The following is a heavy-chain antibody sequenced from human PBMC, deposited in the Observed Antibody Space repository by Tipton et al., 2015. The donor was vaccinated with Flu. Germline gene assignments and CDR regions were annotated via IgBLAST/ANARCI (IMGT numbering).Heavy chain of an antibody. CDR1: GGSFSSHY. D-gene: IGHD4-11*01. CDR2: INPSGST. Sequence: LRLSCAVYGGSFSSHYWSWTRQPPGKGLEWIGEINPSGSTNYNPSLKSRVTISVDTSRNQISLKLSSVTAADTAVYYCARYPESNYHWFGPWGQGALVTVSS. CDR3: ARYPESNYHWFGP. J-gene: IGHJ5*02. V-gene: IGHV4-34*01.